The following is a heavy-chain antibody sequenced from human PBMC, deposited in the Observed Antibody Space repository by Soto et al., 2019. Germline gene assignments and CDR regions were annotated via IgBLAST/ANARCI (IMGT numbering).Heavy chain of an antibody. J-gene: IGHJ4*02. CDR2: ISSYNGNT. Sequence: QVQLVQSGAEVKKPGASVKVSCKASGYTFTSYGINWVRQAPGQGLEWMGWISSYNGNTKYAQKFQGRLIMTTDTSTSTAYMGLRSLSSDDMAVYFCAAGTGSLYPFDSWGQGTLVTVSS. V-gene: IGHV1-18*03. CDR1: GYTFTSYG. D-gene: IGHD1-26*01. CDR3: AAGTGSLYPFDS.